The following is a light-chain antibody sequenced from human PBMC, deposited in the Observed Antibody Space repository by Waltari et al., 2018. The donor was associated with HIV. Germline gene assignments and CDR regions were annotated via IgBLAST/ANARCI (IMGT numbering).Light chain of an antibody. CDR2: RDN. J-gene: IGLJ2*01. V-gene: IGLV1-47*01. Sequence: QSVLTQPPSASGTPGQRVTISCSGGSSNIGLYHVYWYQQFPGTAPKLLIYRDNPRPPGVPDRFSGSKSGTSASLVSSGLRSEDEADYYCAAWDDRLSGLFGGGTKVTVL. CDR1: SSNIGLYH. CDR3: AAWDDRLSGL.